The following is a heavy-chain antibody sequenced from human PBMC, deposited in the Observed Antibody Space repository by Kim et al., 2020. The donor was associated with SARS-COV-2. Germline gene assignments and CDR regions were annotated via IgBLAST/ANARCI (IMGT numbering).Heavy chain of an antibody. CDR2: IYTSGST. CDR3: ERAFGDYSSSWYVDWVDP. V-gene: IGHV4-4*07. Sequence: SETLSLICTVSGGSISSYYWSWIRQPAGKGLEWIGRIYTSGSTNYNPSLQSRVTMSVDTSKNQFSLKLRSVTAADTAVYYWERAFGDYSSSWYVDWVDP. CDR1: GGSISSYY. J-gene: IGHJ5*02. D-gene: IGHD6-13*01.